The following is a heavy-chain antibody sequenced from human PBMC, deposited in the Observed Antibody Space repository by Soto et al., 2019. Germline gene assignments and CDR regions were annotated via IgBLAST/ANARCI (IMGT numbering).Heavy chain of an antibody. D-gene: IGHD3-22*01. CDR2: IIPIFGTA. Sequence: SVKVSCKASGGTFSSYAISWVRQAPGQGLEWMGGIIPIFGTANYAQKFQGRVTITADESTSTAYMELSSLRSEDTAVYYCARVTLQGYDSSGYLWWGQGTLVTVSS. CDR1: GGTFSSYA. CDR3: ARVTLQGYDSSGYLW. V-gene: IGHV1-69*13. J-gene: IGHJ4*02.